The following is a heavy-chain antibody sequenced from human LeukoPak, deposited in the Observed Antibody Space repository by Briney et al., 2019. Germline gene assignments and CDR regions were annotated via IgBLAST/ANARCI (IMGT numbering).Heavy chain of an antibody. V-gene: IGHV3-64*05. CDR2: INTNGANT. CDR1: GFTFKSYA. Sequence: QXGGSLRLSCSASGFTFKSYAMHWVRQAPGKGLEYVSSINTNGANTYYADSVKGRLTISSYHSMNTVYVHMNSLTPDDTAVYYCVKGLHYSSSHMYSWGQGTLVTVSS. CDR3: VKGLHYSSSHMYS. D-gene: IGHD6-6*01. J-gene: IGHJ4*02.